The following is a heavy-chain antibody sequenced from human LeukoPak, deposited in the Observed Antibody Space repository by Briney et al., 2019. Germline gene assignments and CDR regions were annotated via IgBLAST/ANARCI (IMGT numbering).Heavy chain of an antibody. CDR3: ARDTISGHFAY. CDR1: GGSISSYY. V-gene: IGHV4-4*07. CDR2: IYTSGST. D-gene: IGHD6-25*01. J-gene: IGHJ4*02. Sequence: SETLSLTCTVSGGSISSYYWSWIPQPAGKGLEWIGRIYTSGSTNYNPSLKSRVTMSVDTSKKQFSLKLSSVTAADTAVYYCARDTISGHFAYWGQGTLVTVSS.